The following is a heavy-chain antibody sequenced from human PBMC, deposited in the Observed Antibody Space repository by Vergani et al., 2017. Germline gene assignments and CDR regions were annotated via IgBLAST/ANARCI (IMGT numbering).Heavy chain of an antibody. CDR3: ASVNTETNGHLYYYYYMDG. J-gene: IGHJ6*03. Sequence: QVQLQQWGGGLLKPSETLSLTCVVNGGSFTSYHWTWIRQSPGEGLEWVGDIDHTGRPDYNPSLKSRLTMSVDKSRNQCSLTLNSVTATDTAIYFCASVNTETNGHLYYYYYMDGWGQGTAVNVS. CDR1: GGSFTSYH. V-gene: IGHV4-34*01. CDR2: IDHTGRP. D-gene: IGHD4-11*01.